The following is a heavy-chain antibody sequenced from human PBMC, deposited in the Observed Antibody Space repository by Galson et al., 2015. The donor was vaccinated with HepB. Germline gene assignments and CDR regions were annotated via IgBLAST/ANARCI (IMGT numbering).Heavy chain of an antibody. J-gene: IGHJ6*02. D-gene: IGHD5-24*01. V-gene: IGHV3-7*03. CDR3: ARGMNSRTYYNYYYYHYGMDV. CDR2: IKQDGSEK. Sequence: GLEWVANIKQDGSEKYYVDSVKGRFTISRDNAKNSLYLQMNSLRAEDTAIYYCARGMNSRTYYNYYYYHYGMDVWGQGTTVTVSS.